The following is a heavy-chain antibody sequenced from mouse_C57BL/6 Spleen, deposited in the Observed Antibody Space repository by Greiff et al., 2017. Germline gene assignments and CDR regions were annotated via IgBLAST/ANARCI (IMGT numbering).Heavy chain of an antibody. V-gene: IGHV1-53*01. J-gene: IGHJ3*01. D-gene: IGHD2-4*01. Sequence: VQLQQPGTELVKPGASVKLSCKASGYTFTSYWMHWVKQRPGQGLEWIGNINPSNGGTNYNEKFKSKATLTVDKSSSTAYMHLSRLTSEYSAVYYCARGGITTEAWFAYWGQGTLVTVSA. CDR3: ARGGITTEAWFAY. CDR2: INPSNGGT. CDR1: GYTFTSYW.